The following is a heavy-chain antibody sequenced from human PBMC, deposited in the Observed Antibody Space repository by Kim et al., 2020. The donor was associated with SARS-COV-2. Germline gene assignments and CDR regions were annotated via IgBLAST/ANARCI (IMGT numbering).Heavy chain of an antibody. CDR3: ATGDY. V-gene: IGHV4-39*01. Sequence: SIYPRGTTYYNPSLKSRVTISVDTSKNQFSLNLSSVTAADTAVYYCATGDYWGQGTLVTVSS. J-gene: IGHJ4*02. CDR2: IYPRGTT.